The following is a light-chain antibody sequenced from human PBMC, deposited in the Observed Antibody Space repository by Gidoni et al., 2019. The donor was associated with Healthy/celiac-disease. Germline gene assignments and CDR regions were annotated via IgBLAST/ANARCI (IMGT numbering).Light chain of an antibody. V-gene: IGKV3-20*01. CDR3: QQYGSSPRT. CDR2: GAS. CDR1: QSVSSSY. J-gene: IGKJ1*01. Sequence: EIAVTQSPGTLSLSPGERATLSCRASQSVSSSYLAGYQQKPGQAPRLLIYGASSRATGIPDRFSGSGSGTDFTLTISRLEPEDFAVYYCQQYGSSPRTFGQGTKVEIK.